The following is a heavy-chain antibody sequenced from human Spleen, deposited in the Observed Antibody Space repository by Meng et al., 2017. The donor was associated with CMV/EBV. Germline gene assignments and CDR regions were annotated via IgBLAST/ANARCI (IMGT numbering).Heavy chain of an antibody. CDR2: IRYDGSNK. CDR1: TFRCYG. D-gene: IGHD3-9*01. CDR3: AKGRGYDILTGSHDAFDI. V-gene: IGHV3-30*02. Sequence: TFRCYGMHWVRQAAGKGLEWVAFIRYDGSNKYYADAVKGRFTISRDNSKNTLYLQMNSLRAEDTAVYYCAKGRGYDILTGSHDAFDIWGQGTMVTVSS. J-gene: IGHJ3*02.